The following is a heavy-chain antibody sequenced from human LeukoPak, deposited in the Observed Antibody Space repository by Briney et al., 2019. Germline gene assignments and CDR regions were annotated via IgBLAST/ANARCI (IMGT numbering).Heavy chain of an antibody. J-gene: IGHJ4*02. V-gene: IGHV3-53*01. CDR1: GFTVSSNY. CDR2: IYSGGGA. D-gene: IGHD3-3*01. Sequence: GGSLRLSCAASGFTVSSNYMSWVRQAPGKGLEWVSVIYSGGGAYYAASVKGRFTISRDKSKNTLYLQINSLRAEDTAVYYCARGGFWSGYSNHFDYWGQGTLVTVSS. CDR3: ARGGFWSGYSNHFDY.